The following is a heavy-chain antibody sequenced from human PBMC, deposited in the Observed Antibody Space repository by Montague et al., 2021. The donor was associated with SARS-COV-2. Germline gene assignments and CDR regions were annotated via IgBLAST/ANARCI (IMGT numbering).Heavy chain of an antibody. CDR2: MYDSGRT. Sequence: TLSLTCTVSGGSISNGGYYCSWTRQHPGKGLEWIGYMYDSGRTSYNPSLTSRVTISLDTSKNQFSLMLSSVTAADTAVYYCARGDGVVVAAPYIWGQGTMVTVSS. D-gene: IGHD2-15*01. V-gene: IGHV4-31*03. CDR3: ARGDGVVVAAPYI. CDR1: GGSISNGGYY. J-gene: IGHJ3*02.